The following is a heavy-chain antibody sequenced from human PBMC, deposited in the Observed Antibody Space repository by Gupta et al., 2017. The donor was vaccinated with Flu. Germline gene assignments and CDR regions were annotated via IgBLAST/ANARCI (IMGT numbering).Heavy chain of an antibody. CDR3: ARSHISGTLYFYYYLDV. Sequence: RWNWVRQPPGKGLEWIGEIYHSGRTNYNPSLKSRVTISVDKSKNQFSPKLSSVTAADTAVYYCARSHISGTLYFYYYLDVWGKGTTVTVSS. CDR2: IYHSGRT. D-gene: IGHD1-7*01. CDR1: R. V-gene: IGHV4-4*02. J-gene: IGHJ6*03.